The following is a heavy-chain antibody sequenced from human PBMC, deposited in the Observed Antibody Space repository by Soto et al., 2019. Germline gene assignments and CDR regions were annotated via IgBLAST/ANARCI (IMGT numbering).Heavy chain of an antibody. Sequence: PGGCMGLACASCGLTFSNYAMHWVLQAPGKGLEKVAVISNDGGIDYYADSVKGRFTISRDNSKNSLDLQMNSLGGGDTAVYYCARSVTTSARGYFGLWGQGTLVTVSS. V-gene: IGHV3-30-3*01. D-gene: IGHD4-17*01. J-gene: IGHJ4*02. CDR3: ARSVTTSARGYFGL. CDR2: ISNDGGID. CDR1: GLTFSNYA.